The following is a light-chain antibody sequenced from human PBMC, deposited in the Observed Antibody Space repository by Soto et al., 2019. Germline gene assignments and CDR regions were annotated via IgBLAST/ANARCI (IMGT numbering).Light chain of an antibody. CDR1: QSLVYSDGHTY. CDR2: KVS. J-gene: IGKJ2*01. Sequence: DVVMTQSPLSLPVTLGQPASISCRSSQSLVYSDGHTYLNWFQQRPGQSPRRLIYKVSNRDSGVPDRFSGSGSGTDFTLKISRVEAEDVGVYYCMQGTHWPTGNTFGQGTKLEIK. CDR3: MQGTHWPTGNT. V-gene: IGKV2-30*01.